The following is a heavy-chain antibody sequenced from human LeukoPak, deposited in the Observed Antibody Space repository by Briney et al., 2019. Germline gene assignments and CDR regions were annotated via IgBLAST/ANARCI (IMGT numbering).Heavy chain of an antibody. D-gene: IGHD1-26*01. Sequence: PGESLKISCKGSGYRFSDYWIGWVRQMPGKGLEWMGIIYPGDSDIRYSPSFQGQVTISADKSISIAYLQWSSLKASDTAMYYCGTHVGDSGNHGSVVATYYWGQGTLVTVSS. J-gene: IGHJ4*02. CDR1: GYRFSDYW. CDR2: IYPGDSDI. CDR3: GTHVGDSGNHGSVVATYY. V-gene: IGHV5-51*01.